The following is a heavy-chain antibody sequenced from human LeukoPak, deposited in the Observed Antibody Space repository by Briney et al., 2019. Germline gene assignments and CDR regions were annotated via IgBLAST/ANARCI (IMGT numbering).Heavy chain of an antibody. J-gene: IGHJ4*02. CDR3: ARESSGLPGTREFDY. Sequence: SVKVSCKASGGTFSSYAISWVRQAPGQGLEWMGGIIPIFGTANYAQKFQGRVTITADESTSTAYMELRSLRSDDTAVYYCARESSGLPGTREFDYWGQGTLVTVSS. CDR1: GGTFSSYA. CDR2: IIPIFGTA. V-gene: IGHV1-69*13. D-gene: IGHD6-13*01.